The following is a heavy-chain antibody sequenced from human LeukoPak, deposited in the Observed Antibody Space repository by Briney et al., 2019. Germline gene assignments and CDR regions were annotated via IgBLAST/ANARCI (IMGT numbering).Heavy chain of an antibody. V-gene: IGHV4-30-4*01. D-gene: IGHD5-12*01. CDR2: ITYSGST. CDR1: GGSISSDDYY. CDR3: ARGGVGGYDYFDS. J-gene: IGHJ4*02. Sequence: SETLSLTCTVSGGSISSDDYYWSWIRQPPGKGLEWIGHITYSGSTDYSPSLRSRVTMSVDTSKNQFSLKLNSVTAAETAMYFCARGGVGGYDYFDSWGQGTLVTVSS.